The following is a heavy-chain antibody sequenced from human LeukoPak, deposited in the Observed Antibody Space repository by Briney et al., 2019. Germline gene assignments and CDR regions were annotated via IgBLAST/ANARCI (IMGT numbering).Heavy chain of an antibody. V-gene: IGHV1-69*13. CDR1: GGTFSSYA. Sequence: SVKVSCKASGGTFSSYAISWVRQAPGQGLEWMGGIIPIFGTANYAQKFQGRVTITADESTSTAYMELSGLRSDDTAVYYCARGFRLSAIEDWFDPWGQGTLVTVSS. J-gene: IGHJ5*02. CDR3: ARGFRLSAIEDWFDP. D-gene: IGHD2-2*02. CDR2: IIPIFGTA.